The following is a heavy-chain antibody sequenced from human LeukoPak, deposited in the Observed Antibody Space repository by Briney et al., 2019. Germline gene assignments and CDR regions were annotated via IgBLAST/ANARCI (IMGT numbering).Heavy chain of an antibody. D-gene: IGHD3-16*01. CDR3: ARDRIMIMFGGVSWFDP. Sequence: ASVKVSCKASGYTFTGYYMHWVRQAPGQGLEWMGWINPNSGGTNYAQKFRGRVTMTRDTSISTAYMELSRLRSDETAVYYCARDRIMIMFGGVSWFDPWGQGTLVSVSS. CDR2: INPNSGGT. J-gene: IGHJ5*02. CDR1: GYTFTGYY. V-gene: IGHV1-2*02.